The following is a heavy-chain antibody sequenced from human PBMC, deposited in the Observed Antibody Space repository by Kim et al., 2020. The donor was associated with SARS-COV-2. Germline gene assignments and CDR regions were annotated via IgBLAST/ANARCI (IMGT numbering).Heavy chain of an antibody. CDR3: GRIRYYGDRSRDHYYYMDV. J-gene: IGHJ6*03. V-gene: IGHV4-30-4*08. D-gene: IGHD3-3*01. Sequence: SETLSLTCTVSGGPISSRDYYWTWIRHLPGKGLEWIGYIYFRGTTYYNPSLKSRVFIAVDTSQNQFYLNLTSVTAADTAVYYCGRIRYYGDRSRDHYYYMDVWGEGATVTVSS. CDR1: GGPISSRDYY. CDR2: IYFRGTT.